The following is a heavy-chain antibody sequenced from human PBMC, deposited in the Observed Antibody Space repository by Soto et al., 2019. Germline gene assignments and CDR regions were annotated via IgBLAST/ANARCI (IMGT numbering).Heavy chain of an antibody. CDR2: FIPILGIA. V-gene: IGHV1-69*02. CDR1: GGTFSSYT. Sequence: QVQLVQSGAEVKKPGSSVKVSCKASGGTFSSYTISWVRQAPGPGLEWMGRFIPILGIANYAQKFQGRVTITAHKSTRTAYLELSSVGAEDTAVYYCVGPIAAKGASVDVWGPGTTVTVSS. J-gene: IGHJ6*02. D-gene: IGHD6-13*01. CDR3: VGPIAAKGASVDV.